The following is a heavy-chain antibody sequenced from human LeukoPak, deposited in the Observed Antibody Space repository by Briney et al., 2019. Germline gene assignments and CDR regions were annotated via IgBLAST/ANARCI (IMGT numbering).Heavy chain of an antibody. V-gene: IGHV3-23*01. CDR2: IGGSGDTT. Sequence: GGSLRLSCAAYGFTFSNYALRWVRQAPGKGREWVSAIGGSGDTTYYADSVKGRFTISRDNSKNTLYLQMNSLRVEDTAVYYCAKMRYSGSYPFDYWGQGALVTVSS. J-gene: IGHJ4*02. D-gene: IGHD1-26*01. CDR3: AKMRYSGSYPFDY. CDR1: GFTFSNYA.